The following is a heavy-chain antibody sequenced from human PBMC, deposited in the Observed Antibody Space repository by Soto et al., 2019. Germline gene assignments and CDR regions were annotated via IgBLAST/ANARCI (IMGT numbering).Heavy chain of an antibody. V-gene: IGHV3-15*07. CDR1: GFTFSNAW. D-gene: IGHD3-10*01. Sequence: GGSLRLSCAASGFTFSNAWINWVRQAPGKGLEWVGRVKSKNNGGTTDFAAPVKGRFAISRDDSKNMVYLEMNSLQAEDTAMNYCTTDSYITSIIVRFDYWGHGTLVTVSS. CDR3: TTDSYITSIIVRFDY. CDR2: VKSKNNGGTT. J-gene: IGHJ4*01.